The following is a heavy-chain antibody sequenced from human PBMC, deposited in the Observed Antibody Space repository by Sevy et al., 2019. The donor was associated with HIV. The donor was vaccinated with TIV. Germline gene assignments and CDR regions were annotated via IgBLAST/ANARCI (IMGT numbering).Heavy chain of an antibody. Sequence: GGSLRLSCAASGFTVSSNYMSWVRQAPGKGLEWVSVIYSGGSTYYADSVKGRFTISRDNSKNTLYLQMNSLRAEDTAVYYCARRTVAGALDIWGQGTMVTVSS. CDR1: GFTVSSNY. CDR2: IYSGGST. V-gene: IGHV3-53*01. D-gene: IGHD4-4*01. CDR3: ARRTVAGALDI. J-gene: IGHJ3*02.